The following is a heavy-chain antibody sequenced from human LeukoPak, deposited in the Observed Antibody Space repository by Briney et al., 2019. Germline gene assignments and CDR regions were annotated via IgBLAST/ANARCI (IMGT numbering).Heavy chain of an antibody. Sequence: GGSLRLSCEASGFSVSNYMSWVRPAPGKGLEWVSVIYSNGNTYYADSVKGRFTISRDNAKNSLYLQMNSLRAEDTAVYYCAELGITMIGGVWGKGTTVTISS. CDR1: GFSVSNY. J-gene: IGHJ6*04. CDR2: IYSNGNT. D-gene: IGHD3-10*02. CDR3: AELGITMIGGV. V-gene: IGHV3-53*01.